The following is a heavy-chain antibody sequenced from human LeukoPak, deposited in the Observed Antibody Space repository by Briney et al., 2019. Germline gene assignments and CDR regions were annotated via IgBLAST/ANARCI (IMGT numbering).Heavy chain of an antibody. CDR2: MQYDGSQI. J-gene: IGHJ4*02. Sequence: GGSLRLSCTASGLAFSSYGMHWARQAPGKGLEWVAFMQYDGSQIYYVDSVKGRFTISRDNSKNALNLQMNSLRPEDTAIYYCAGKAAAFYFDYWGQGTLVTVSS. V-gene: IGHV3-30*02. CDR1: GLAFSSYG. CDR3: AGKAAAFYFDY. D-gene: IGHD6-13*01.